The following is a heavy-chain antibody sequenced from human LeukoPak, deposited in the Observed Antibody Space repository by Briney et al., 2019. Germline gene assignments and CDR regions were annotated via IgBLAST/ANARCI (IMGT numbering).Heavy chain of an antibody. CDR2: ITSAGGYT. V-gene: IGHV3-21*04. CDR1: GFTFSDYS. CDR3: ATYSSSWYCFDY. D-gene: IGHD6-13*01. Sequence: GGSLRLSCGASGFTFSDYSMNWVRQAPGKGLAWVASITSAGGYTYYADSVKGRFTISRDNAQNSLFLQMNSLRAEDTAVYYCATYSSSWYCFDYWGQGTLVTVSS. J-gene: IGHJ4*02.